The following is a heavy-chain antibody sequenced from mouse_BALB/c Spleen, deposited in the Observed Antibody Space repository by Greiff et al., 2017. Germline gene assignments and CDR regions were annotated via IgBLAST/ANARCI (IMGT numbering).Heavy chain of an antibody. Sequence: VQLQQSGAELVRPGTSVKISCKASGYTFTNYWLGWVKQRPGHGLEWIGDIYPGGGYTNYNEKFKGKATLTADTSSSTAYMQLSSLTSEDSAVYFCALGTVVATPDYWGQGTTLTVSS. CDR2: IYPGGGYT. CDR3: ALGTVVATPDY. CDR1: GYTFTNYW. D-gene: IGHD1-1*01. J-gene: IGHJ2*01. V-gene: IGHV1-63*02.